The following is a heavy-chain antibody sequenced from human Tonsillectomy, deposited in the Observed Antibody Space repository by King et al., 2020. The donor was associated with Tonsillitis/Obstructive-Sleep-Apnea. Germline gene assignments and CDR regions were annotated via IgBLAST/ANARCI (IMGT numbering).Heavy chain of an antibody. J-gene: IGHJ6*03. V-gene: IGHV4-59*01. CDR1: GGSISSYY. Sequence: VQLQESGPGLVKPSETLSLTCTVSGGSISSYYWSWIRQPQGKGLEWIAYIYYSGSTNYNPSLKSRVTISVDTSKNQFSLKLSSVTAADTAVYYCARDRPYYYYMDVWGKGTTVTVSS. CDR3: ARDRPYYYYMDV. CDR2: IYYSGST.